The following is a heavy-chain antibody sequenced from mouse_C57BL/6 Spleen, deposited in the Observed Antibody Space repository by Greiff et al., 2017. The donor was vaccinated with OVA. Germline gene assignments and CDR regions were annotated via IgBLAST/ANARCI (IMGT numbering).Heavy chain of an antibody. Sequence: VQLQQPGAELVKPGASVKLSCKASGYTFTSYWMHWVKQRPGQGLEWIGMIHPNSGSTNYNEKFKSKATLTVDKSSSTAYMQRSSLTSEDSAVYYCAKEENSWDVENFDYWGQGTTLTVSS. CDR3: AKEENSWDVENFDY. J-gene: IGHJ2*01. D-gene: IGHD4-1*01. CDR1: GYTFTSYW. CDR2: IHPNSGST. V-gene: IGHV1-64*01.